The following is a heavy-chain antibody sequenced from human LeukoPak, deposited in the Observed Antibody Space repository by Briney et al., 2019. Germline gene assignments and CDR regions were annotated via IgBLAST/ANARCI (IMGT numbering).Heavy chain of an antibody. D-gene: IGHD5-18*01. CDR1: GGAITNYY. CDR2: IYYTGST. V-gene: IGHV4-59*01. J-gene: IGHJ4*02. Sequence: PSETLSLTCGVSGGAITNYYWNWIRQAPGKGLEWLGYIYYTGSTTYNPSVKSRITISLDTSKKQISLKLRSVTAADTAVYYCASGLWGYFDYWGQGTLVTVSS. CDR3: ASGLWGYFDY.